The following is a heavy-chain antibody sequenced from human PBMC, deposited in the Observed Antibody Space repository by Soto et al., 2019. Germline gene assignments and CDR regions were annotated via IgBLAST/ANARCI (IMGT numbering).Heavy chain of an antibody. J-gene: IGHJ4*02. CDR2: IYYSGST. V-gene: IGHV4-30-4*02. CDR3: ARVSRVSRYYFEF. Sequence: PSETLSLTCTVSGGSISSGDYYWSWIRQPPGKGLEWIGYIYYSGSTYYNPSLKSRVTISVDTSKNQFSLKLTSMTAAGTAVYYCARVSRVSRYYFEFWGQGILVTVSS. CDR1: GGSISSGDYY.